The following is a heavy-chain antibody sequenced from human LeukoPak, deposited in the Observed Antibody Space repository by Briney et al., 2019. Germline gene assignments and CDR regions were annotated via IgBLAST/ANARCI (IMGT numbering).Heavy chain of an antibody. D-gene: IGHD3-22*01. Sequence: SETLSLTCTVSGGSISSSSYYWSWIRQPAGKGLEWIGRIYTSGSTNYNPSLKSRVTMSVDTSKNQFSLKLSSVTAADTAVYYCARDMYYYDSSGYYYYYGMDVWGQGTTVTVSS. CDR3: ARDMYYYDSSGYYYYYGMDV. J-gene: IGHJ6*02. CDR1: GGSISSSSYY. V-gene: IGHV4-61*02. CDR2: IYTSGST.